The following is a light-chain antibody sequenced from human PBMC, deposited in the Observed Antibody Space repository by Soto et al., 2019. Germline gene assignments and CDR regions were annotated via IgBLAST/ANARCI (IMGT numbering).Light chain of an antibody. CDR1: SSDIGGYNY. Sequence: QSVLTQPASVSGSPGHSITISCAGTSSDIGGYNYVSWYQHHPGKAPKLMIYDVTNRPSGVPNRFSGSKSGNTASLTISGLQAEDEADYYCSSYTSSDTLVFGGGTQLTVL. J-gene: IGLJ2*01. V-gene: IGLV2-14*03. CDR2: DVT. CDR3: SSYTSSDTLV.